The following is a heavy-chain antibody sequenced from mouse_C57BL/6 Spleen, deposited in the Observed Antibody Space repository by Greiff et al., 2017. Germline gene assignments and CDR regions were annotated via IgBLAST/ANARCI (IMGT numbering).Heavy chain of an antibody. CDR3: ARPGVTTYYAMDY. D-gene: IGHD2-12*01. CDR2: ISSGSSTI. V-gene: IGHV5-17*01. CDR1: GLTFSDYG. Sequence: EVKLVESGGGLVKPGGSLKLSCAASGLTFSDYGMHWVRQAPEKGLEWVAYISSGSSTIYYADTVKGRFTISRDNAKNTLFLQMTSLRSEDTAMYYCARPGVTTYYAMDYWGQGTSVTVSS. J-gene: IGHJ4*01.